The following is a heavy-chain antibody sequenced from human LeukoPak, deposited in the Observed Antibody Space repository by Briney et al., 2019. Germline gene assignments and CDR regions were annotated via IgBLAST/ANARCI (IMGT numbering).Heavy chain of an antibody. D-gene: IGHD6-13*01. J-gene: IGHJ3*02. CDR3: ARVREVWYSSSWHDAFDI. CDR1: GYSISSGYY. V-gene: IGHV4-38-2*01. CDR2: IYHSGST. Sequence: KPSETLSLTCAVSGYSISSGYYWGWIRQPPGKGLEWIGSIYHSGSTYYNPSLKSRVTISVDTSKNQFSLKLNSVTAADTAVYYCARVREVWYSSSWHDAFDIWGQGTMVTVSS.